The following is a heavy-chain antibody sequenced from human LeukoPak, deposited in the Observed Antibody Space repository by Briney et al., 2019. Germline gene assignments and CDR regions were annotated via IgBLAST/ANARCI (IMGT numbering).Heavy chain of an antibody. CDR3: ARGRGRCSSTNCYAWIRPFDY. V-gene: IGHV1-69*13. D-gene: IGHD2-2*01. CDR1: GGTFSSYA. CDR2: IIPIFGTA. Sequence: ASVKVSCKASGGTFSSYAISWVRQAPGQGLEWMGGIIPIFGTANYAQKFQGRVTITADESTSTAYMELSSLRSEDTAVYYCARGRGRCSSTNCYAWIRPFDYWGQGTLVTVSS. J-gene: IGHJ4*02.